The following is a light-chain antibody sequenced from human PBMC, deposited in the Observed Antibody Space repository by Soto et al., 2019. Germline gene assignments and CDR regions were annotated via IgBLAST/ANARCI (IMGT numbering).Light chain of an antibody. CDR3: QQYNSFPYT. Sequence: DIQMTQSPSTLSASVGDRVTITCRASQSISSWLAWYQQTAGKAPKLLIYDASSLESGVPSRFTGSASGTEFTLTISSLQPDDFATYYCQQYNSFPYTFGQGTKVVIK. CDR2: DAS. V-gene: IGKV1-5*01. J-gene: IGKJ2*01. CDR1: QSISSW.